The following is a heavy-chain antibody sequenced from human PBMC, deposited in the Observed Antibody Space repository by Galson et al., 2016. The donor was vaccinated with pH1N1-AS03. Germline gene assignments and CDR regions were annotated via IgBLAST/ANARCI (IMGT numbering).Heavy chain of an antibody. CDR2: INTDSGVT. CDR1: GYIFTGFY. D-gene: IGHD2/OR15-2a*01. CDR3: ARDPRGPCSSATCATTYYFGMDV. V-gene: IGHV1-2*04. Sequence: SVKVSCKASGYIFTGFYVHWVRQAPGQGLEWMGRINTDSGVTNYAQKFEAWVTMTGDTSISTAYLELYGLKSDDTAVYYCARDPRGPCSSATCATTYYFGMDVWGQGTTVIVSS. J-gene: IGHJ6*02.